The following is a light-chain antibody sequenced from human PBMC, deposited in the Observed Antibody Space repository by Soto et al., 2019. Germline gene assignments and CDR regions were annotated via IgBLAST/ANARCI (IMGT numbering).Light chain of an antibody. J-gene: IGKJ4*01. Sequence: EVVLTQSPGTLSLSPGERATLSCRASQSFTNTYLAWYQQKPGQAPRLLIYDASSRATGISARFSGSGSGTEFTLTISSLQSEDFAVYYCQQYNNWPLTFGGGTKVDIK. V-gene: IGKV3D-15*01. CDR1: QSFTNTY. CDR2: DAS. CDR3: QQYNNWPLT.